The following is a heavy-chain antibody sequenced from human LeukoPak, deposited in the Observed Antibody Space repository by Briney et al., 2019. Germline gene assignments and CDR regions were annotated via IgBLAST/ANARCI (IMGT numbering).Heavy chain of an antibody. CDR3: ASRGDIVVVPAKMNWFDP. CDR2: IYYSGST. D-gene: IGHD2-2*01. CDR1: GGSISSSSYY. Sequence: SETLSLTCTVSGGSISSSSYYWGWIRQPPGKGLEWIGSIYYSGSTYYNPSLKSRVTISVDTSKNQFSLKLSSVTAADTAVYYCASRGDIVVVPAKMNWFDPWGQGTLVTVSS. J-gene: IGHJ5*02. V-gene: IGHV4-39*01.